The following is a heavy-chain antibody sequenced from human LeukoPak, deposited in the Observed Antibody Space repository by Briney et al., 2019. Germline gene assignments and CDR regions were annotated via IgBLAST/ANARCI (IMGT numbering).Heavy chain of an antibody. CDR1: GGTFSSYT. Sequence: ASVKVSCKASGGTFSSYTISWVRQAPGQGLEWMGRIIPILGIANYAQKFQGRVTITADESTSTAYMELSSLRSEDAAVYYCAREVYPRGPMDVWGKGTTVTVSS. CDR3: AREVYPRGPMDV. V-gene: IGHV1-69*04. D-gene: IGHD5/OR15-5a*01. CDR2: IIPILGIA. J-gene: IGHJ6*03.